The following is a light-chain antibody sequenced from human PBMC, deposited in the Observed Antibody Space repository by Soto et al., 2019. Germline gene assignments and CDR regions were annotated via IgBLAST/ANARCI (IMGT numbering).Light chain of an antibody. CDR1: SSNIGNNY. J-gene: IGLJ3*02. V-gene: IGLV1-51*01. Sequence: QSVLTQPPSVSAAPGQKVTISCSGSSSNIGNNYVSWYQQVPGTAPKLLIYDNNKRPSGIPDRFSGSKSGTSATLGITGLQTGDEADYYCQSFDRSLSIWVFGGGTKVTVL. CDR3: QSFDRSLSIWV. CDR2: DNN.